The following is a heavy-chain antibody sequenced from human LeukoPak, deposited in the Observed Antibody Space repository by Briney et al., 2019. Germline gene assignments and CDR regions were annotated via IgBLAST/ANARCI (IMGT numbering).Heavy chain of an antibody. Sequence: GGSLRLSCTASGFAFNSYWMHWVRQVPGKGPVWVSRINNDGSSTNYADSVRGRFTISRDNAMQTLYLQMFSLSVEDTAVYYCARDQYGDYYFNHWGQGTRVTVSS. V-gene: IGHV3-74*01. CDR3: ARDQYGDYYFNH. J-gene: IGHJ4*02. D-gene: IGHD4-17*01. CDR2: INNDGSST. CDR1: GFAFNSYW.